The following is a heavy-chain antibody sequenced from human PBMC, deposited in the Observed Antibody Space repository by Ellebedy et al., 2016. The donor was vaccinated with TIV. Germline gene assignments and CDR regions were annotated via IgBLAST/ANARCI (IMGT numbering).Heavy chain of an antibody. V-gene: IGHV1-69*10. CDR3: AADLASVGQ. J-gene: IGHJ1*01. CDR2: IIPVLETP. Sequence: AASVKVSCKASGGSFGSYVISWVRQAPGQGLEWMGGIIPVLETPNYAQKFQGRLTVSADKSTNTAYMELSSLTSEDTAVYYCAADLASVGQWGQGTLVIVSS. CDR1: GGSFGSYV. D-gene: IGHD1-26*01.